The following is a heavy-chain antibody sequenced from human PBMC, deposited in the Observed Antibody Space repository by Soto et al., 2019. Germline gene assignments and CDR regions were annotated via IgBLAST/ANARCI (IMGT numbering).Heavy chain of an antibody. J-gene: IGHJ4*02. CDR1: GGSISSSSYY. CDR2: IYYSGST. D-gene: IGHD2-15*01. Sequence: SETLSLTCTVSGGSISSSSYYWGWIRQPPGKGLEWIGSIYYSGSTYYTPSLKSRVTISVDTSKNQFSLKLSSVTAADTAVYYCAREGGRYCTGGSCQVDYWGQGTLVTVSS. V-gene: IGHV4-39*02. CDR3: AREGGRYCTGGSCQVDY.